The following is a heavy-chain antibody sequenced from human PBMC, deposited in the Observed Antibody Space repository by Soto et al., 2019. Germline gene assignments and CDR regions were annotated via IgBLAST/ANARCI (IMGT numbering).Heavy chain of an antibody. Sequence: QVQLQQWGAGLLKPSETLSLNCAVTGGSLSGYYWSWIRQPPGKGLEWIGEVKDGGHTNYSPSLRGRVTISAATSNTQFSLSLNSVTAADTGVYFFATGQAGVLATHWDQGSLVTVSS. CDR2: VKDGGHT. J-gene: IGHJ4*02. D-gene: IGHD5-12*01. CDR1: GGSLSGYY. CDR3: ATGQAGVLATH. V-gene: IGHV4-34*01.